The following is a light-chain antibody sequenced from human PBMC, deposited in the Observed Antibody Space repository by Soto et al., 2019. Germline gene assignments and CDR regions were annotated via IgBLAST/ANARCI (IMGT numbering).Light chain of an antibody. Sequence: DIQMTQSPSSLSASVGDRVTLTCRVSQDIKDHLGWYQQKPGKAPKSLIYVASRLQSGVPPRFSGSGSGTEFTLTISSRQPEDLAAYFCLQHNSDPWTFGQGTKVEI. CDR2: VAS. CDR1: QDIKDH. CDR3: LQHNSDPWT. V-gene: IGKV1-17*01. J-gene: IGKJ1*01.